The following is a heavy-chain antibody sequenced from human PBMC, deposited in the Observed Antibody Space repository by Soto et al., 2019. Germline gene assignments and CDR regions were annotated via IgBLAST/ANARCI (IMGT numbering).Heavy chain of an antibody. Sequence: VQMVESGGGVVQPGRSLRLSCAASGFTLSSYNMNWVRQAPGKGLEWVSYISGSSDTIYYADSVKGRFTISRDNAKNSQYLQMDSLRDEDTAVYYCARDHGGSTWFVGIYYYFGVDVWGQGTTVTVSS. CDR2: ISGSSDTI. CDR1: GFTLSSYN. CDR3: ARDHGGSTWFVGIYYYFGVDV. J-gene: IGHJ6*02. V-gene: IGHV3-48*02. D-gene: IGHD6-13*01.